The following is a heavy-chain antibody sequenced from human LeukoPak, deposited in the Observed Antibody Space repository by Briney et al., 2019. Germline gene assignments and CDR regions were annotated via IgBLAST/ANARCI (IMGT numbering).Heavy chain of an antibody. J-gene: IGHJ3*02. Sequence: GGSLRLSCAASGFTLSTHTMNWVRQAPGKGLQWFSYISSSSSTIYYADSVKGRFTISRDNAKNSLYLQMNSLRDEDTAVYYCAREYSSSSGRAFDIWGQGTMVTVSS. CDR3: AREYSSSSGRAFDI. CDR1: GFTLSTHT. V-gene: IGHV3-48*02. D-gene: IGHD6-6*01. CDR2: ISSSSSTI.